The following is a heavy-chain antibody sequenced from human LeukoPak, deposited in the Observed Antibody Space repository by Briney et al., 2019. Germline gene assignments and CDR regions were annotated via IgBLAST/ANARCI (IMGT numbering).Heavy chain of an antibody. CDR2: IYYSGST. D-gene: IGHD6-19*01. CDR3: ARHPQWSWFDP. Sequence: ETLSLTCTVSGGSISSYYWSWIRQPPGKGLEWIGYIYYSGSTNYNPSLKSRVTISVDTSKNQFSLKLSSVTAADTAVYYCARHPQWSWFDPWGQGTLVTVSS. V-gene: IGHV4-59*08. J-gene: IGHJ5*02. CDR1: GGSISSYY.